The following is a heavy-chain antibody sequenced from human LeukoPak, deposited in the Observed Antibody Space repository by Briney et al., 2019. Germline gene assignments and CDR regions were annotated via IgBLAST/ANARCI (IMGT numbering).Heavy chain of an antibody. V-gene: IGHV4-39*07. J-gene: IGHJ4*02. D-gene: IGHD6-19*01. CDR1: GGSMSSNTYY. CDR3: ARDKGGWYYFDY. Sequence: SETLSLTCTVSGGSMSSNTYYWGWIRQPPGKGLEWIGTIYYSGSTYYNPSLKSRVTISADTSKNQFSLRLSSVTAADTAVYYCARDKGGWYYFDYWGQGTLVTVSS. CDR2: IYYSGST.